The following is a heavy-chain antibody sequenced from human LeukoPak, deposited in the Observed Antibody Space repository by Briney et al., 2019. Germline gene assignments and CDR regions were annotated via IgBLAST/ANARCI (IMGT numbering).Heavy chain of an antibody. Sequence: ASVKVSCKASGYTFTGYYTHWVRQPPGKGLEGMGWINPNSGGTNYAQKFQGRVTMTRDTSISTAYMELSRLRSDDTPVYYCARVPSNGDFDDAFDIWGQGTMVTVSS. CDR1: GYTFTGYY. D-gene: IGHD3-3*01. CDR3: ARVPSNGDFDDAFDI. J-gene: IGHJ3*02. V-gene: IGHV1-2*02. CDR2: INPNSGGT.